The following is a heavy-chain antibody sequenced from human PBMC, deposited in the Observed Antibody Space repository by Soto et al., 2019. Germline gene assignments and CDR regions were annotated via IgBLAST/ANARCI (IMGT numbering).Heavy chain of an antibody. Sequence: GESLKISCAASGFTFSSYSMNWVRQAPGKGLEWVSSISSSSSYIYYADSVKGRFTISRDNAKNSLYLQMNSLRAEDTAVYYCARADQNYDFWSGYTYYYGMDVWGQGTTVTVSS. CDR3: ARADQNYDFWSGYTYYYGMDV. CDR1: GFTFSSYS. CDR2: ISSSSSYI. V-gene: IGHV3-21*01. J-gene: IGHJ6*02. D-gene: IGHD3-3*01.